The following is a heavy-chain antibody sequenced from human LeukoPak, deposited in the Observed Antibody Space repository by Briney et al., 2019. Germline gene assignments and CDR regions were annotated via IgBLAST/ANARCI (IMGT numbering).Heavy chain of an antibody. CDR1: GFTFSSYG. V-gene: IGHV3-30*03. D-gene: IGHD5-18*01. J-gene: IGHJ4*02. CDR2: VSYDGRNK. CDR3: ARAAGYSYGHFDY. Sequence: GGSLRLSCAASGFTFSSYGMHWVRQAPGKGLEWVAAVSYDGRNKDYADSLKGRFTISRDNSKNTPYLQMNSLRAEDTAVYYCARAAGYSYGHFDYWGQGTLVTVSS.